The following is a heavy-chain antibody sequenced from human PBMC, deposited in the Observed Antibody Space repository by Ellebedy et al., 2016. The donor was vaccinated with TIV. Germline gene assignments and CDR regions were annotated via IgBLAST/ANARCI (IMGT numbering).Heavy chain of an antibody. CDR1: GGSISTYY. J-gene: IGHJ3*02. D-gene: IGHD6-19*01. Sequence: SETLSLTCTVSGGSISTYYWSLIRQPPGKGLEYIGYVHYTGSTNYNPSLKSRVTISVDSFKNQFSLKLSSVTAADTAVYYCARDSKKGWAFDIWGQGTMVTVSS. CDR2: VHYTGST. V-gene: IGHV4-59*01. CDR3: ARDSKKGWAFDI.